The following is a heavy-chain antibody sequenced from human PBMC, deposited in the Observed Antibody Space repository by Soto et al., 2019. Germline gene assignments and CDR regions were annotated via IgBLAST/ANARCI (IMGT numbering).Heavy chain of an antibody. CDR2: FDPEDGET. CDR3: ATAGYCSGGSCYLFDY. Sequence: ASVKVSCKVSGYTLTELSMHWVRQAPGKGLEWMGGFDPEDGETIYAQKFQGRVTMTEDTSTDTAYMELSSLRSEDTAVYYCATAGYCSGGSCYLFDYWGQGTLVTVSS. J-gene: IGHJ4*02. CDR1: GYTLTELS. D-gene: IGHD2-15*01. V-gene: IGHV1-24*01.